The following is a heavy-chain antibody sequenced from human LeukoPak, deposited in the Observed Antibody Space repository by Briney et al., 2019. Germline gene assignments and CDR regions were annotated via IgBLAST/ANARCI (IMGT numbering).Heavy chain of an antibody. CDR3: AEDLGAWPDY. V-gene: IGHV3-23*01. J-gene: IGHJ4*02. D-gene: IGHD4/OR15-4a*01. CDR1: GFTFSRYA. CDR2: ISGSGGST. Sequence: GWSLRLSCAASGFTFSRYAMSWVRQAPGKGLEWVSAISGSGGSTYYADTVKGRFTISRDNSKNTLYLQMNSLRAEDTAVYYCAEDLGAWPDYWGQGTLVTVSS.